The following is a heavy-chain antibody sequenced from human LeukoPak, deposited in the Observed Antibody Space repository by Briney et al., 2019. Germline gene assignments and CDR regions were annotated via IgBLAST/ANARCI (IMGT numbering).Heavy chain of an antibody. CDR3: ARIYSSSHSYYFDY. V-gene: IGHV4-59*01. J-gene: IGHJ4*02. CDR1: GGSISSYY. D-gene: IGHD6-13*01. Sequence: SETLSLTCTVSGGSISSYYWSWIRQPPGKGLEWIGYIYYSGSTNYNPSLKSRVTISVDTSKNQFSLKLSSVTAADTAVYYCARIYSSSHSYYFDYWGQGTLVTVSS. CDR2: IYYSGST.